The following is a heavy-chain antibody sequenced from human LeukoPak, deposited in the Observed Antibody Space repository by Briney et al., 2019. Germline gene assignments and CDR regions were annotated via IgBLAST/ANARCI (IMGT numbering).Heavy chain of an antibody. Sequence: GGSLRLSCAASGFSFDDYAMHWARQAPGKGLEWVSGISWNSGNIGYADSVKGRFTISRDNAKNSLYLQMNSLRAEDTALYYCAKVAGRYYYDSPIGFWDQGTLVTVSS. J-gene: IGHJ4*02. V-gene: IGHV3-9*01. CDR3: AKVAGRYYYDSPIGF. CDR2: ISWNSGNI. CDR1: GFSFDDYA. D-gene: IGHD3-10*01.